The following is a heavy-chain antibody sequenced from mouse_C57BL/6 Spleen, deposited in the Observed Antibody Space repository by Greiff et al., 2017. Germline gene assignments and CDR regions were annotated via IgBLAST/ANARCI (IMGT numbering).Heavy chain of an antibody. CDR1: GYTFTSYW. D-gene: IGHD1-1*01. V-gene: IGHV1-69*01. Sequence: QVQLKQPGAELVMPGASVKLSCKASGYTFTSYWMHWVKQRPGQGLEWIGEIDPSDSYTNYNQKFKGKSTLTVAKSSSTAYMQLSSLTSEDSAVYDCANYGSRGYFDVWGTGTTVTVSS. CDR2: IDPSDSYT. CDR3: ANYGSRGYFDV. J-gene: IGHJ1*03.